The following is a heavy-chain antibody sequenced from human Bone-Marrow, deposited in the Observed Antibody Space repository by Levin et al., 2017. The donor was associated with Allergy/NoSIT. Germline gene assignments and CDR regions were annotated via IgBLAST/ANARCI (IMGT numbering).Heavy chain of an antibody. D-gene: IGHD6-13*01. CDR3: ARVSAAGGTRLFDY. V-gene: IGHV4-61*08. CDR1: GGSVTSGDYY. Sequence: SETLSLTCSVSGGSVTSGDYYWSWIRKPPGTGLEWIGFIHSSGSTNYIPSLKSRVTMSHDTSKNQLSLSLTSVTAADTAIYYCARVSAAGGTRLFDYWGQGTLVNVSS. CDR2: IHSSGST. J-gene: IGHJ4*02.